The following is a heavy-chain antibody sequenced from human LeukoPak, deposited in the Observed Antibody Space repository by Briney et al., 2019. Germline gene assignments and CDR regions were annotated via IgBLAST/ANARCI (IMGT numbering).Heavy chain of an antibody. Sequence: GESPKIPCKGSGYSLTSYWFAWVRQMPGKGLEWMGNNNPGDSDTRYCPFFEGQITISVGKSISTSFFQRNSLKSSDSAMYYCARRCYYGSSGYVFVCWGRGSMVSVSS. V-gene: IGHV5-51*01. J-gene: IGHJ4*02. CDR3: ARRCYYGSSGYVFVC. D-gene: IGHD3-22*01. CDR2: NNPGDSDT. CDR1: GYSLTSYW.